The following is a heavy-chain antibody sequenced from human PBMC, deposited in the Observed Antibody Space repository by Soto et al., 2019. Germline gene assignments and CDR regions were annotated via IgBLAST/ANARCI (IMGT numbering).Heavy chain of an antibody. CDR1: GDTFTDYY. J-gene: IGHJ4*02. CDR3: ARGGHVVVVTAALDY. V-gene: IGHV1-46*01. CDR2: VNPSGGHT. D-gene: IGHD2-21*02. Sequence: QVQLVQSGAEVKKPGASVKVSCKASGDTFTDYYIHWVRQAPGQGLEWMGTVNPSGGHTTYAQHFLGRMTMARDTSTSTLYMELTSLTSEDTAIYYCARGGHVVVVTAALDYWGQGTLVTVSS.